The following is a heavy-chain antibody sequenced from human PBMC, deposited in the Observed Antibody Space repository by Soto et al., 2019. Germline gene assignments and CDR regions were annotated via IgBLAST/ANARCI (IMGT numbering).Heavy chain of an antibody. D-gene: IGHD5-12*01. CDR3: ATISVYGHFYYYYGMDV. CDR2: INAGNGNT. J-gene: IGHJ6*02. CDR1: GYTFTSYA. Sequence: ASVKVSCKASGYTFTSYAMHWVRQAPGQRLEWMGWINAGNGNTKYSQKFQGRVTITRDTSASTAYMELSSLRSEDTAVYYCATISVYGHFYYYYGMDVWGQGTTVTVSS. V-gene: IGHV1-3*01.